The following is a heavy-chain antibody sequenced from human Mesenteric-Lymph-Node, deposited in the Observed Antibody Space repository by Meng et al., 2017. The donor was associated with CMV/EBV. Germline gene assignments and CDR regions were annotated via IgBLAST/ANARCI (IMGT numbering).Heavy chain of an antibody. CDR1: ASIRSYY. D-gene: IGHD3-10*01. CDR3: ARVVYGSGSYYPLAWFDP. CDR2: IYYSGST. V-gene: IGHV4-59*01. J-gene: IGHJ5*02. Sequence: ASIRSYYWSWIRQPPGKGLEWIGYIYYSGSTNYNPSLKSRVTISLDTSENQFSLRLSSVTAADTAVYYCARVVYGSGSYYPLAWFDPWGQGTLVTVSS.